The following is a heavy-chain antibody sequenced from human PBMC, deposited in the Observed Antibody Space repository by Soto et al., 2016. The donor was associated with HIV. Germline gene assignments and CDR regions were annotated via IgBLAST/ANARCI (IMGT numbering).Heavy chain of an antibody. J-gene: IGHJ5*02. CDR3: AKVPGRMVATPYNWFDP. CDR1: GFTFSSYA. V-gene: IGHV3-23*01. Sequence: EVQLLESGGGLVQPGGSLRLSCAASGFTFSSYAMSWVRQAPGKGLEWVSAISGSGGSTYYADSVKGRFTISRDNSKNTLYLQMNSLRAEDTAVYYCAKVPGRMVATPYNWFDPWGQGTLVTVSS. D-gene: IGHD2-8*01. CDR2: ISGSGGST.